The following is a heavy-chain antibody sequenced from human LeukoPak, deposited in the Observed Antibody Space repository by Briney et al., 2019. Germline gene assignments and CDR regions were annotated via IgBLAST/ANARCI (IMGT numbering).Heavy chain of an antibody. CDR2: IYTSGST. D-gene: IGHD4-23*01. V-gene: IGHV4-61*02. Sequence: PSQTLSLTCTVSGGSISSGSYYWSWIRQPAGKGLEWIGRIYTSGSTNYNPSLKSRVTISVDTSKNQVSLKLTSVTAADTAVYYCARRPPGGGNFHPYFDYWGQGALVTVSS. CDR3: ARRPPGGGNFHPYFDY. J-gene: IGHJ4*02. CDR1: GGSISSGSYY.